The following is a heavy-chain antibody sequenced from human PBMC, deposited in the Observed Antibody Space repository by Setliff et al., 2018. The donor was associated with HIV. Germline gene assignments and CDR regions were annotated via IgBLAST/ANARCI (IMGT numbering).Heavy chain of an antibody. J-gene: IGHJ6*03. D-gene: IGHD6-6*01. CDR3: ARYSSSSLYYYYYMDV. Sequence: PSETLSLTCTVSGGSISSGGYYWSWIRQHPGKGLEWIGYIYYSGSTYYNPSLKSLVTISVDTSKNQFSLKLSSVTAADTAVYYCARYSSSSLYYYYYMDVWGKGTTVTVSS. CDR2: IYYSGST. CDR1: GGSISSGGYY. V-gene: IGHV4-31*01.